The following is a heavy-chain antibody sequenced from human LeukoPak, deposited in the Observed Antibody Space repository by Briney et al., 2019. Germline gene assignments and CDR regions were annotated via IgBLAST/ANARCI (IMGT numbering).Heavy chain of an antibody. J-gene: IGHJ3*01. V-gene: IGHV3-23*01. Sequence: GGSLRLSCTASGFTFSSYAMTWVRQAPGQGLEWVSSISSSGGNTYYADFVKGRFTFSRDNSRNTLHLQLNSLRAEDTAVYYCAKDRMFQYYASGNYGGVAFDVGGQGTIVSVSS. CDR2: ISSSGGNT. CDR3: AKDRMFQYYASGNYGGVAFDV. D-gene: IGHD3-10*01. CDR1: GFTFSSYA.